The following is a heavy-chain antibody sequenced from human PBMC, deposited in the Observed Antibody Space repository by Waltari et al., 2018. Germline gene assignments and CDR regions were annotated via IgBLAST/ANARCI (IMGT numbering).Heavy chain of an antibody. CDR1: GFMFDNYG. V-gene: IGHV3-23*01. D-gene: IGHD3-16*01. Sequence: EVELSESGGGLVRPGGSLRLSCAASGFMFDNYGMSWVRQTPGKGLEWVPTISLSGSDTYYANSVKGRFTISRDNSKNTVHLQLNNLRADDTALYYCAKVMGGGDDVFDIWGQGTVVTVSS. CDR2: ISLSGSDT. CDR3: AKVMGGGDDVFDI. J-gene: IGHJ3*02.